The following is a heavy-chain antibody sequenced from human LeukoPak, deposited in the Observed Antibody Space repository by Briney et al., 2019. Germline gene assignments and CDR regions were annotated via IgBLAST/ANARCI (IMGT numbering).Heavy chain of an antibody. V-gene: IGHV1-18*01. D-gene: IGHD5-12*01. CDR2: ISGYNGNT. Sequence: GASVKVSCKASGYIFTNYAISWVRPAPGQGLEWMGWISGYNGNTNYAQKLQGRVTLTTDTSTSTAYMELRSLTSDDTPVYYCARGKWPDYWGQGTLVTVSS. CDR3: ARGKWPDY. J-gene: IGHJ4*02. CDR1: GYIFTNYA.